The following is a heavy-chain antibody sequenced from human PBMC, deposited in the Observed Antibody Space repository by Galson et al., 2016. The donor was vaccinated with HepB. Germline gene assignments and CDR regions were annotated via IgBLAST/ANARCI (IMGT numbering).Heavy chain of an antibody. Sequence: QSGAEVKRPGESLRISCKGSGYSFTSYWISWVRQMPGKGLEWMGRIDPSDSYINYSPSFQGHVTISADKSISPAYLQWSSLKASDTAMYYCARQVYDILTGYPEASGGHGFEPGGQGTLVTVSS. D-gene: IGHD3-9*01. CDR3: ARQVYDILTGYPEASGGHGFEP. CDR1: GYSFTSYW. CDR2: IDPSDSYI. J-gene: IGHJ5*02. V-gene: IGHV5-10-1*01.